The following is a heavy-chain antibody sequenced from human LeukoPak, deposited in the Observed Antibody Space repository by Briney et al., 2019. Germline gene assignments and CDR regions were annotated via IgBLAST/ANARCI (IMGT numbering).Heavy chain of an antibody. D-gene: IGHD3-10*01. CDR2: IYSSGST. CDR1: GGSFSGYY. CDR3: ARSDGYGLVGI. J-gene: IGHJ3*02. V-gene: IGHV4-34*01. Sequence: PSETLSLTCAVYGGSFSGYYWSWIRQPPGKKLEWIGSIYSSGSTYYNPSLKSRVIIIIDTPKNHFSLTLSSVTAADTAVYYCARSDGYGLVGIWGQGTMVTVSS.